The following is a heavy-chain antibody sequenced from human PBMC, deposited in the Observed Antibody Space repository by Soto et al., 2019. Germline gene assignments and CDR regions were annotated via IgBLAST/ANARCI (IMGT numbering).Heavy chain of an antibody. CDR1: GYGFTTYG. CDR3: ASGRYGDY. Sequence: QVHLVQSGAEVKKPGASVKVSCKGSGYGFTTYGITWVRQAPGQGLEWMAWISAHNGNTNYAQKLQGRVTVTRDTSTSTAYMELRSLRSDDTAVYYFASGRYGDYWGQGALVTVSS. CDR2: ISAHNGNT. D-gene: IGHD1-26*01. V-gene: IGHV1-18*01. J-gene: IGHJ4*02.